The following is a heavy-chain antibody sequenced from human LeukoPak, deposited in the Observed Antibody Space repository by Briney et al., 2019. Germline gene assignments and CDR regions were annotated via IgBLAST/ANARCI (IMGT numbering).Heavy chain of an antibody. V-gene: IGHV3-33*01. Sequence: GGSLRLSRAASGFTFSSYGMHWVRQAPGKGLEWVAVIWYDGSNKYYADSVKGRFTISRDNSKNTQYLQMNSLRAEDTAVYYCARAPSISRGIYYYYYGMDVWGQGTTVTVSS. CDR3: ARAPSISRGIYYYYYGMDV. J-gene: IGHJ6*02. CDR1: GFTFSSYG. CDR2: IWYDGSNK. D-gene: IGHD3-3*02.